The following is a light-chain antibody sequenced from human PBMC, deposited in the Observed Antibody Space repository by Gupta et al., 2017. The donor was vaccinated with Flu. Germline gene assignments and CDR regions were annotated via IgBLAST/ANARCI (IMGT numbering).Light chain of an antibody. V-gene: IGLV2-14*01. CDR3: SSFTTTSTLVV. Sequence: QSALTQPASVSGSPGQSITITCTGTSSDIGGYDYVSWYQQHPDKAPKLIIYGVANRPSGVSNRFSASKSANTASLTISRLQAEGEADYYCSSFTTTSTLVVFGGGTKVTVL. CDR1: SSDIGGYDY. CDR2: GVA. J-gene: IGLJ2*01.